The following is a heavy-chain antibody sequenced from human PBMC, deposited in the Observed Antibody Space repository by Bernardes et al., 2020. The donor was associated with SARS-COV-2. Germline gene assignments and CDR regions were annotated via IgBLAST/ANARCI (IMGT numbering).Heavy chain of an antibody. CDR3: AWVPEKYSAYDWE. CDR1: GYTLTELS. V-gene: IGHV1-46*03. Sequence: ASVKVSCEVSGYTLTELSMHWVRQAPGHGLEWMGAIDPNLGSTDYAQKFQGRVSMSRGTSTTTVYMELSSLVSEDTAVYFCAWVPEKYSAYDWEWGQGTLVTISS. J-gene: IGHJ4*02. D-gene: IGHD5-12*01. CDR2: IDPNLGST.